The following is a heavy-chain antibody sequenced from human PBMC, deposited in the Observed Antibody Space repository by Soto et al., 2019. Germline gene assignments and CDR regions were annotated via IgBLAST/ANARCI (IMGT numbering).Heavy chain of an antibody. Sequence: GSLRLSCAASGFTFSSYAMHWVRQAPGKGLEWVAVISYDGSNKYYADSVKGRFTISRDNSKNTLYLQMNSLRAEDTAVYYCARDPPREIVVVPAAIEASGYFDYWGQGTLVTVSS. V-gene: IGHV3-30-3*01. CDR3: ARDPPREIVVVPAAIEASGYFDY. CDR1: GFTFSSYA. J-gene: IGHJ4*02. CDR2: ISYDGSNK. D-gene: IGHD2-2*01.